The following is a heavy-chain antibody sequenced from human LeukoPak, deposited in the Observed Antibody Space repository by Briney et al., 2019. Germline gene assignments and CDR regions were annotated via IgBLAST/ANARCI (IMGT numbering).Heavy chain of an antibody. J-gene: IGHJ3*02. CDR3: ARVSYYPHDAFDI. Sequence: GGSLRLSCAASGFIVSSNHMTWVRQAPGMGLEWVAKIKQDGSEKYYVDSVKGRFTISRDNAKNSLYLQMNSLRAEDTALYYCARVSYYPHDAFDIWGQGTMVTVSS. CDR1: GFIVSSNH. V-gene: IGHV3-7*01. CDR2: IKQDGSEK. D-gene: IGHD2-8*01.